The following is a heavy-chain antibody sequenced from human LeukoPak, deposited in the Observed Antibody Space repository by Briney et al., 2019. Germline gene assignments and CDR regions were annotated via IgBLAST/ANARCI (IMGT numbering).Heavy chain of an antibody. CDR2: ISHDGSNK. CDR3: ARDYHYYDSSGYFI. Sequence: GRSLRLSCAASGFTFSSYAMHWVRQAPGRGLEWVAVISHDGSNKYYADSVKGRFTISRDNSKNTLYLQMNSLRAEDTAVYYCARDYHYYDSSGYFIWGQGTLVTVSS. D-gene: IGHD3-22*01. V-gene: IGHV3-30-3*01. J-gene: IGHJ4*02. CDR1: GFTFSSYA.